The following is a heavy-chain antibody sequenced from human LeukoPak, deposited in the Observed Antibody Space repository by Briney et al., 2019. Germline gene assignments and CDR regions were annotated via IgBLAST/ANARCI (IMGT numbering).Heavy chain of an antibody. J-gene: IGHJ2*01. Sequence: SETLSLTCTVSGGSISSYYWSWIRQPAGKGLEWIGRIYTRGSTNYNPSLKSRVTMSVDTSKNQFSLKLGSVTAAGTAVYFCWREYGGNHKSGCLYCDLGRRGTVHTVSS. CDR1: GGSISSYY. V-gene: IGHV4-4*07. D-gene: IGHD4/OR15-4a*01. CDR3: WREYGGNHKSGCLYCDL. CDR2: IYTRGST.